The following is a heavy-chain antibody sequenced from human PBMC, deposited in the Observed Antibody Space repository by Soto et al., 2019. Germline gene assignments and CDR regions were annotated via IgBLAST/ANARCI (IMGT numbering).Heavy chain of an antibody. CDR1: GFTFSSYS. Sequence: PGGSLRLSCAASGFTFSSYSMPWVRQAPGKVLDLVSYISSSSITIYYAYSVKGRFTISIDNSKNSLYLQMNSLRDEDTAAYYCARELASAGMDVFGQGTTVTISS. D-gene: IGHD6-13*01. V-gene: IGHV3-48*02. J-gene: IGHJ6*02. CDR2: ISSSSITI. CDR3: ARELASAGMDV.